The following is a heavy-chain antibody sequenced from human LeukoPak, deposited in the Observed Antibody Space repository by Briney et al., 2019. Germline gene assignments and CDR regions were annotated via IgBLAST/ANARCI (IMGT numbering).Heavy chain of an antibody. D-gene: IGHD3-16*02. CDR3: ARFMITFGGVIPYHAFDI. J-gene: IGHJ3*02. Sequence: PSETLSLTCAVYGGSFSGYYWSWFRQPPGKGLEWIGEINHSGSTNYNPSLKSRVTISVDTSKNQFSLKLSSVTAADTAVYYCARFMITFGGVIPYHAFDIWGQGTMVTVSS. CDR2: INHSGST. V-gene: IGHV4-34*01. CDR1: GGSFSGYY.